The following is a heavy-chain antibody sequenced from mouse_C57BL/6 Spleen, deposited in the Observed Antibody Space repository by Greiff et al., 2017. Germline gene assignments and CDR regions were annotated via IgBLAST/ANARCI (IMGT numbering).Heavy chain of an antibody. V-gene: IGHV1-64*01. CDR1: GYTFTSYW. Sequence: VQLQQPGAELVKPGASVKLSCKASGYTFTSYWMHWVKQRPGQGLEWIGMIHPNSGSTNYNEKFKSKATLTVDKSSSTAYMQLSSLTSEDSAVYYCASRGGGDFSYAMDYWGQGTSVIVSS. CDR3: ASRGGGDFSYAMDY. CDR2: IHPNSGST. D-gene: IGHD3-3*01. J-gene: IGHJ4*01.